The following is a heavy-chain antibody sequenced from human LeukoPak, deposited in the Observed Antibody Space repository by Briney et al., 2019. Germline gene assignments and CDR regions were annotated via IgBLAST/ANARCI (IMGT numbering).Heavy chain of an antibody. V-gene: IGHV2-5*02. Sequence: GSGPTLVKPTQTLTLTCTFSGFSLSTTEVGVAWIRQPPGKALEWLALLYWDDDKRYSPSLKNRLTITKDTSKNQVVLTMTNVDPVDTATYFCAHRLGYYDSSAFDIWGQGTMVSVSS. CDR2: LYWDDDK. J-gene: IGHJ3*02. CDR1: GFSLSTTEVG. D-gene: IGHD3-22*01. CDR3: AHRLGYYDSSAFDI.